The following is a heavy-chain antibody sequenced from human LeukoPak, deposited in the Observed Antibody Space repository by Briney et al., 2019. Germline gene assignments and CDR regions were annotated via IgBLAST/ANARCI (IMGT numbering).Heavy chain of an antibody. CDR2: IYYSGST. CDR1: GGSISSSSYY. V-gene: IGHV4-39*01. D-gene: IGHD4-17*01. Sequence: SETLSPTCTVSGGSISSSSYYWGWIRQPPGMGLEWIGSIYYSGSTYYNPSLKSRVTISVDTSKNQFSLKLSSVTAADTAVYYCARHGRPSVTRYYSWFDPWGQGTLVTVSS. J-gene: IGHJ5*02. CDR3: ARHGRPSVTRYYSWFDP.